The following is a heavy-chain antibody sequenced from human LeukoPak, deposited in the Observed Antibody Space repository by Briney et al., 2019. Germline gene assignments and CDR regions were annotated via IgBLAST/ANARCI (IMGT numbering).Heavy chain of an antibody. D-gene: IGHD3-16*01. CDR3: ARGWDYFDY. CDR1: GFTFSSYA. CDR2: IYSGGST. J-gene: IGHJ4*02. V-gene: IGHV3-53*01. Sequence: PGGSLRLSCAASGFTFSSYAMNWVRQAPGKGLEWVSVIYSGGSTYCADSVKGRFTISRDNSKNTLYLQMNSLRAEDTAVYYCARGWDYFDYWGQGTLVTVSS.